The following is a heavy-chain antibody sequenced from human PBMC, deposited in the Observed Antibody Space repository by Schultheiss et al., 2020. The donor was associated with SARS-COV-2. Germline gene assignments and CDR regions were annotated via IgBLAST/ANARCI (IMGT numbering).Heavy chain of an antibody. CDR3: ARQGNWGDWFDP. CDR1: GGSFSGYY. J-gene: IGHJ5*02. D-gene: IGHD7-27*01. V-gene: IGHV4-59*08. Sequence: SETLSLTCAVYGGSFSGYYWSWIRQPPGKGLEWIGYIYYSGSTNYNPSLKSRVTMSVDTSKNQFSLKLSSVTAADTAVYYCARQGNWGDWFDPWGQGTLVTVSS. CDR2: IYYSGST.